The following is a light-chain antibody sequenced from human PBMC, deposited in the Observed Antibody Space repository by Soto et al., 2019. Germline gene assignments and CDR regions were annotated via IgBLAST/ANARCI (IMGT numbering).Light chain of an antibody. CDR1: QSISDN. V-gene: IGKV3-20*01. CDR2: GAS. Sequence: DIVMTQSPAILSVSLGERATLSCLASQSISDNLAWYQQKPGQAPRLLIYGASSRATGIPDRFSGSGSGTDFTLTISRLEPEDFAVYYCQQYGSSPLTFGPGTKVDIK. CDR3: QQYGSSPLT. J-gene: IGKJ3*01.